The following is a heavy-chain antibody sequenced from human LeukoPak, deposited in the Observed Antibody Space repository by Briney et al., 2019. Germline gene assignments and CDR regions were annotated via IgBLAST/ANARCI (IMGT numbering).Heavy chain of an antibody. CDR2: INHSGGT. D-gene: IGHD4-17*01. V-gene: IGHV4-34*01. CDR3: ARGEDGDYYFQH. J-gene: IGHJ1*01. CDR1: GGPFSGYY. Sequence: KPSETLSLTCGVYGGPFSGYYWTWIRQPPGKGLEWIGEINHSGGTNYNPSLKSRLTKSVDTSKNQFSLKLSSVTAADTAVYYCARGEDGDYYFQHWGQGTLVTVSS.